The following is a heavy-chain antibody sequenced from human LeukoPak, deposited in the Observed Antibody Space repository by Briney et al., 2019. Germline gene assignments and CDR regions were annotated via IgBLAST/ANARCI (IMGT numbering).Heavy chain of an antibody. CDR3: ATDYYDSSGYYKLGY. CDR2: INHSGST. J-gene: IGHJ4*02. D-gene: IGHD3-22*01. CDR1: GGSFSGYY. V-gene: IGHV4-34*01. Sequence: PSETLSLTCAVYGGSFSGYYWSWIRQPPGKGLEWIGEINHSGSTNYNPSLKSRVTISVDTSKNQFSLKLSSVTAADTAVYYCATDYYDSSGYYKLGYWGQGTLVTVSS.